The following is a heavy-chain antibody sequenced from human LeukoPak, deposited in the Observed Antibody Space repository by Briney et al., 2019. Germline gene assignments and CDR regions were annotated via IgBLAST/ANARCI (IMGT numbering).Heavy chain of an antibody. D-gene: IGHD4-17*01. J-gene: IGHJ4*02. V-gene: IGHV3-7*01. Sequence: GGSLRLSCAAPGLTFSSYWMSLVRQAPGKGLEWVANIKQDGSEKYYVDSVKGRFTISRDNAKNSLYLQMNSLRAEDTAVYYCAREDYGFDYWGQGTLVTVSS. CDR1: GLTFSSYW. CDR3: AREDYGFDY. CDR2: IKQDGSEK.